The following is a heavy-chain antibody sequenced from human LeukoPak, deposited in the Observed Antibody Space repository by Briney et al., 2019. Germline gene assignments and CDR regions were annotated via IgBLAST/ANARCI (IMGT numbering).Heavy chain of an antibody. J-gene: IGHJ4*02. V-gene: IGHV4-59*12. Sequence: PSETLSLTCTVSGGSINSYYWSWIRQPPGKGLEWIGYIYYSGSTNYNPSLKSRVTISVDTSKNQFSLKLSSVTAADTAVYYCARSSAAGTGGDYWGQGTLVTVSS. CDR2: IYYSGST. CDR1: GGSINSYY. CDR3: ARSSAAGTGGDY. D-gene: IGHD6-13*01.